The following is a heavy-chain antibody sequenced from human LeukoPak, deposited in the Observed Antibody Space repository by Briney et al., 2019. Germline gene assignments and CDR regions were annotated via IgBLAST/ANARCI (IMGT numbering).Heavy chain of an antibody. V-gene: IGHV3-74*03. CDR1: GFTFSRYL. D-gene: IGHD6-13*01. CDR2: ISPDGSTT. J-gene: IGHJ4*02. CDR3: TTVLSSNRYNLCDY. Sequence: GGSLRLSCAASGFTFSRYLMHWVRQAPGKGLMWVSRISPDGSTTLYAESVKGRFTISRDNAKNTLYLQMNSLGAEDTAVYYCTTVLSSNRYNLCDYRGQGTLVTVSS.